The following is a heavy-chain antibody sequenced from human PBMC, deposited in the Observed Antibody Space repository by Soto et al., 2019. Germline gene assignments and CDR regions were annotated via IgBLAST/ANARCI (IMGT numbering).Heavy chain of an antibody. CDR2: IYYSGRT. Sequence: QVQLQESGPGLVKPSQTLSLTCTVSGGSISSGGYYWSWIRQHPGKGLEWIGYIYYSGRTYYNPSLKSRVTISVDTSKNQFSLKLSSVTAADTAVYYCATLLGYCSGGSCYSGWGSFDYWGQGTLVTVSS. CDR1: GGSISSGGYY. CDR3: ATLLGYCSGGSCYSGWGSFDY. J-gene: IGHJ4*02. V-gene: IGHV4-31*03. D-gene: IGHD2-15*01.